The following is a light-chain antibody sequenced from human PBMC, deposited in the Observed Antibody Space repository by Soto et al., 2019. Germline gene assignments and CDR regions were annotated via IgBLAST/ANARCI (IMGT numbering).Light chain of an antibody. CDR3: QQYDTYPLT. Sequence: DIQMTQSPSTLSASVGDRVTITCRASQTISYWLAWYQQKPGKAPNLLISKASSLESGVPSRFSGGGSGTEFTLTISSLQPDDFATYYCQQYDTYPLTFGGGTKVEIK. CDR2: KAS. V-gene: IGKV1-5*03. CDR1: QTISYW. J-gene: IGKJ4*01.